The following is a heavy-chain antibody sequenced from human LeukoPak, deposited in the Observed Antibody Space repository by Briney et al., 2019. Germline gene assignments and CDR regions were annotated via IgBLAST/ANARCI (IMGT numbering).Heavy chain of an antibody. Sequence: SETLSLACTVSGGSISSGGYYWSWIRQPPGKGLERIGYIYHSGSTYSNPSLKSRVTISVDRSKNQFSLKLSSVTAADTAVYYCARAYCSSTSCYSPEYFQHWGQGTLVTVSS. CDR3: ARAYCSSTSCYSPEYFQH. CDR2: IYHSGST. CDR1: GGSISSGGYY. J-gene: IGHJ1*01. V-gene: IGHV4-30-2*01. D-gene: IGHD2-2*02.